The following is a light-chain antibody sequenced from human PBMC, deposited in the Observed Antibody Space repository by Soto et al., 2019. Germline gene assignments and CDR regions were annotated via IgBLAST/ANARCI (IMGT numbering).Light chain of an antibody. J-gene: IGLJ1*01. Sequence: QSALTQPASVSGSPGQSITISCTGTSSDVGGYNYVSWYQQHPGKAPKLMIYEVSNRPSGVSYLFSGSKSGNTASLTISGLQAEDEADYYCGSYTTSSTVVFGTGTKLTVL. CDR2: EVS. V-gene: IGLV2-14*01. CDR1: SSDVGGYNY. CDR3: GSYTTSSTVV.